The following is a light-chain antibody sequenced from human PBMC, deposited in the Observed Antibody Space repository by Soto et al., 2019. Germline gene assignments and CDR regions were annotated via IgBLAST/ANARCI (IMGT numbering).Light chain of an antibody. V-gene: IGKV3-20*01. J-gene: IGKJ1*01. CDR2: GVS. CDR1: ESVSSTS. CDR3: QQYDNSVWT. Sequence: EIVWTQSPGTLSLSPGERATLSCRASESVSSTSLAWYQQKPGQAPRLLMYGVSSRATGIPDRFSGSGSGTDFTLTINRLEPEDFAVYFCQQYDNSVWTFGQGTKVEIK.